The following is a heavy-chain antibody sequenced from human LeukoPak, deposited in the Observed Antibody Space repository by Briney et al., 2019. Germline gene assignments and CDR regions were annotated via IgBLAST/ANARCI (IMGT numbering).Heavy chain of an antibody. Sequence: SETLSLTCAVYGGSFSGYYWSWIRQPPGKGLEWIGEINHSGSTNYNPSLKSRVTISVDTSKNQFSLELSSVTAADTAVYYCARDGGIVVAHANAFDIWGQGTMVTVSS. CDR1: GGSFSGYY. CDR2: INHSGST. J-gene: IGHJ3*02. V-gene: IGHV4-34*01. CDR3: ARDGGIVVAHANAFDI. D-gene: IGHD2-15*01.